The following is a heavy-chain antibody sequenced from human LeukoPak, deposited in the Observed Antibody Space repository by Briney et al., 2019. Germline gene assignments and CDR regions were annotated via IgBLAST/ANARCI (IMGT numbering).Heavy chain of an antibody. CDR1: GGSISSYY. J-gene: IGHJ4*02. Sequence: PSETLSLTCTVSGGSISSYYWSWIRQPAGKGLEWIGRIYTSGSTNYNPSLKSRVTISVDTSKNQFSLKLSSVTAADTAVYYCASSYDSSGYPLFDYWGQGTLVTVSS. V-gene: IGHV4-4*07. CDR3: ASSYDSSGYPLFDY. D-gene: IGHD3-22*01. CDR2: IYTSGST.